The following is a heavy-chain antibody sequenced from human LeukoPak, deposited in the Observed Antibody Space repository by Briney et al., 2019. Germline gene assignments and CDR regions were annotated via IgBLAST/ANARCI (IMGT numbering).Heavy chain of an antibody. V-gene: IGHV4-4*07. Sequence: SETLSPTCTVSGGSISSYYWSWIRQPAGKGLEWTGRIYTSGSTNYNPSLKSRVTMSVDTSKNQFSLKLSSVTAADTAVYYCAREFFGPGAFDYWGQGTLVTVSS. CDR2: IYTSGST. D-gene: IGHD3/OR15-3a*01. CDR3: AREFFGPGAFDY. J-gene: IGHJ4*02. CDR1: GGSISSYY.